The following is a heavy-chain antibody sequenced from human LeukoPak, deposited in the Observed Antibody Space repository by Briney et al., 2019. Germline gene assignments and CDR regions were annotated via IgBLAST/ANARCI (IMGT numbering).Heavy chain of an antibody. CDR3: AKIGPYSSGWLGPVDY. J-gene: IGHJ4*02. CDR2: IKQDGSEK. CDR1: GFTFSSYW. D-gene: IGHD6-19*01. Sequence: PGGSLRLSCAASGFTFSSYWMSWLRQAPGKGLEWVANIKQDGSEKYYVDSVKGRLTISRDNSKNILYLQLNSPRPEDTAVYYCAKIGPYSSGWLGPVDYWGQGTLVTVSS. V-gene: IGHV3-7*03.